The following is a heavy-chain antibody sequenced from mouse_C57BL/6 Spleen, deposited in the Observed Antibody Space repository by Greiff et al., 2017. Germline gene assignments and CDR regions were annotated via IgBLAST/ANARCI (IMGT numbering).Heavy chain of an antibody. CDR1: GYTFTEYT. Sequence: VKLMESGAELVKPGASVKLSCKASGYTFTEYTIHWVKQRSGQGLEWIGWFYLGSGSIKYNEKFKDKATLTADKSSSTVYMEISRLTSEDSAVYFCARHEEEGGFPFYYWGQGTTLTVSS. J-gene: IGHJ2*01. CDR2: FYLGSGSI. V-gene: IGHV1-62-2*01. CDR3: ARHEEEGGFPFYY.